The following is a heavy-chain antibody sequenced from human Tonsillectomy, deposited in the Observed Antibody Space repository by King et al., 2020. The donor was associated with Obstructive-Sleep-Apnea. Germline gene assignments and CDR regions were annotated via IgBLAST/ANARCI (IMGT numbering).Heavy chain of an antibody. CDR2: IYYSGSD. V-gene: IGHV4-31*03. CDR1: GGSISRGGYY. J-gene: IGHJ4*02. D-gene: IGHD3-10*01. Sequence: QLQESGPGLVKPSQTLSLTCIVSGGSISRGGYYWSWIRQHPGKGLEWIGYIYYSGSDYYNPSLKSRVTISVDPSKNQFSLKMSSVTAADTAVYYCARGGGGSGNYWGQGTLVTVSS. CDR3: ARGGGGSGNY.